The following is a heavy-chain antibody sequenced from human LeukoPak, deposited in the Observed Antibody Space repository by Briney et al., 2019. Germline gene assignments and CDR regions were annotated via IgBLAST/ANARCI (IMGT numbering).Heavy chain of an antibody. CDR2: ISSSSSTI. CDR3: ARAALYYYMDV. CDR1: GFTFSSYE. D-gene: IGHD6-25*01. V-gene: IGHV3-48*03. Sequence: GGSLRLSCAASGFTFSSYEMNWVRQAPGKGLEWVSYISSSSSTIYYADSVKGRFTISRDNAKNSLYLQMNSLRAEDTAVYYCARAALYYYMDVWGKGTTVTVSS. J-gene: IGHJ6*03.